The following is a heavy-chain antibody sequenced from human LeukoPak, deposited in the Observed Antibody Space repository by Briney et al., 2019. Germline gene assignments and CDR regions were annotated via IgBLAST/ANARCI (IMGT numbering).Heavy chain of an antibody. J-gene: IGHJ4*02. CDR2: ISYDGSNK. V-gene: IGHV3-30*04. CDR3: ARGRRSGWYTAFDC. CDR1: GFTFSSYA. Sequence: PGRSLRLSCAASGFTFSSYAMHWVRQAPGKGLEWVAVISYDGSNKYYADSVKGRFTISRDNSKNTLYLQMNSLRAEDTAVYYCARGRRSGWYTAFDCWGQGTLVTVSS. D-gene: IGHD6-19*01.